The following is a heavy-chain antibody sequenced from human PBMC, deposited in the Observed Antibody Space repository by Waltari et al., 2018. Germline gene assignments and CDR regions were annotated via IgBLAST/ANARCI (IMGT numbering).Heavy chain of an antibody. CDR2: IHYSGSS. CDR1: GGSTSTYY. V-gene: IGHV4-59*01. J-gene: IGHJ6*03. Sequence: QVQLQESGPGLVKPSETLSLTCTVSGGSTSTYYWSWVRQSPGKGLEWIGYIHYSGSSAHHPSLRCRVAISLDTPNNQFSLRLRSVTATDAAIYYCARADTSTSYFYYYMDVWGKGTTVTVSS. D-gene: IGHD1-26*01. CDR3: ARADTSTSYFYYYMDV.